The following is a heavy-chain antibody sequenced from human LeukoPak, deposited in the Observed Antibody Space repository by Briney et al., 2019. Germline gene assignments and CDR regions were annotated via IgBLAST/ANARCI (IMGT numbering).Heavy chain of an antibody. Sequence: GRSLRLSCAASGFTFSSYAMHWVRQAPGKGLEWVAVISYDGSNKYYADSVKGRFTISRDNSKNTLYLQMNSLRAEDTAVYYCARDRVTKTYYYYYYMDVWGKGTTVTVSS. J-gene: IGHJ6*03. V-gene: IGHV3-30*04. D-gene: IGHD4-23*01. CDR1: GFTFSSYA. CDR3: ARDRVTKTYYYYYYMDV. CDR2: ISYDGSNK.